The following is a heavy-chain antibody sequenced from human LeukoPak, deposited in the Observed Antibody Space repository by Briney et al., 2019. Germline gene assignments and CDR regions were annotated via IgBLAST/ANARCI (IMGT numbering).Heavy chain of an antibody. J-gene: IGHJ4*02. CDR2: IYYSGST. D-gene: IGHD3-10*01. CDR3: ARQATVGRTGGLFDY. V-gene: IGHV4-39*01. Sequence: PSETLSLTCTVSGGSISSSSYYWGWIRQPPGKGLEWIGSIYYSGSTYYNPSLKSRVTISVDTSKNQFSLKLSSVTAADTAVYYCARQATVGRTGGLFDYWGQGTLVTVFS. CDR1: GGSISSSSYY.